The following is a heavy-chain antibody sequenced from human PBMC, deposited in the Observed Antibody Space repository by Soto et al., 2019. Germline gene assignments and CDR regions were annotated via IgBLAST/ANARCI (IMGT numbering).Heavy chain of an antibody. D-gene: IGHD3-16*01. CDR1: GFTFSSYG. J-gene: IGHJ6*02. Sequence: QVQLVESGGGGVQLGGSLEPSWAASGFTFSSYGRHGVRQAPGKGLEWVAFISYKGSSKNYANSVKGRFTISRDNSKNTLYLQMNSLRAEDTAVYYCAKLIGVRYYYYGMDVWGQGTTVTVSS. CDR3: AKLIGVRYYYYGMDV. CDR2: ISYKGSSK. V-gene: IGHV3-30*18.